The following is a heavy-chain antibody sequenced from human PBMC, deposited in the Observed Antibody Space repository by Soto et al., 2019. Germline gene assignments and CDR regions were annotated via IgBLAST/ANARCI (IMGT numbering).Heavy chain of an antibody. J-gene: IGHJ5*02. CDR1: GGSISSGDYY. CDR3: ARGHSSSWRGSNWFDP. V-gene: IGHV4-30-4*01. CDR2: IYYSGST. Sequence: SETLSLTCTVSGGSISSGDYYWSWIRQPPGKGLEWIGYIYYSGSTYYNPSLKSRVTISVDTSKNQFSLKLSSVTAADTAVYYCARGHSSSWRGSNWFDPWGQGTLVTVSS. D-gene: IGHD6-13*01.